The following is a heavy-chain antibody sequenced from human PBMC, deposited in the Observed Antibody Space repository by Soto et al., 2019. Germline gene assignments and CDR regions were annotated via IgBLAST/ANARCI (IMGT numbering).Heavy chain of an antibody. Sequence: PGGSLRLSCAASGFTISSYASYAMTWVRQAPGKGLEWVSTITGSGSSTYYAGSVKGRFTISRDNSKNTLYLQMNSLRAEDTAVYYCARDSPLQTLSWFDPWGQGTLVTVSS. V-gene: IGHV3-23*01. CDR3: ARDSPLQTLSWFDP. CDR2: ITGSGSST. CDR1: GFTISSYA. J-gene: IGHJ5*02.